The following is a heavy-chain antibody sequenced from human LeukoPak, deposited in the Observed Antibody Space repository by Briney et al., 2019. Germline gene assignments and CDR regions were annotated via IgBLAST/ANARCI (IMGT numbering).Heavy chain of an antibody. CDR2: IYNSGST. CDR3: ASGPNYYYYYMDV. CDR1: GGSISSYY. Sequence: SETLSLTCTVSGGSISSYYWSWIRQPPGKGLEWIGYIYNSGSTNYNPSLKSRVTISVDTSQNQFSLKLSSVTAADTAVYYCASGPNYYYYYMDVWGKGTTVTVSS. J-gene: IGHJ6*03. V-gene: IGHV4-59*12.